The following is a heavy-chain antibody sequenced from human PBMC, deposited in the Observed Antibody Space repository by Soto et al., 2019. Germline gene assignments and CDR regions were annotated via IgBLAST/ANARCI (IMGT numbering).Heavy chain of an antibody. D-gene: IGHD2-8*01. J-gene: IGHJ5*02. Sequence: ASVKVSCKASGYTFTSYDINWVRQATGQGLEWMGWMNPNSGNTGYAQKFQGRVTMTRNTSISTAYMELSSLRSEDTAVYYCARGLDELAGLYEAFDPWGQGTLVTVSS. CDR1: GYTFTSYD. V-gene: IGHV1-8*01. CDR3: ARGLDELAGLYEAFDP. CDR2: MNPNSGNT.